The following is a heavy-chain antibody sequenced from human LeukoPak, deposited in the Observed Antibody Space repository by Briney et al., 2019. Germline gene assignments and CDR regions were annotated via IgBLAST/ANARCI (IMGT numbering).Heavy chain of an antibody. CDR3: ATTPDGYRSGWHFDH. Sequence: GGSLRLSCAASGFTVSSNYMIWVRQAPGKGLEWVSVVYSSGSTYYADSVKSRFTISRDNSKNTLYLQMNSLRAEDTAVYYCATTPDGYRSGWHFDHWGQGTLVTVSS. CDR2: VYSSGST. V-gene: IGHV3-53*01. CDR1: GFTVSSNY. D-gene: IGHD6-19*01. J-gene: IGHJ4*02.